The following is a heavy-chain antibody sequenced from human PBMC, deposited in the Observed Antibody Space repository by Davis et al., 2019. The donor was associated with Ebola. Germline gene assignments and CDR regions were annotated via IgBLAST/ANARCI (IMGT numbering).Heavy chain of an antibody. CDR2: IYYSGST. Sequence: SETLSLTCTVSGGSISSGGYYWSWIRQHPGKGLEWIGYIYYSGSTNYNPSLKSRVTISVDTSKNQFSLKLSSVTAADTAVYYCARPGIAGSDAFDIWGQGTMVTVSS. J-gene: IGHJ3*02. D-gene: IGHD6-13*01. V-gene: IGHV4-61*08. CDR1: GGSISSGGYY. CDR3: ARPGIAGSDAFDI.